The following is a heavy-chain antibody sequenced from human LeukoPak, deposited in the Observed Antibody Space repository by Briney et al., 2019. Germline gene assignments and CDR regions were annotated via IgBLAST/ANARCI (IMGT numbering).Heavy chain of an antibody. CDR1: GASLSTYY. D-gene: IGHD6-13*01. V-gene: IGHV4-59*01. Sequence: SETLSLTCIVSGASLSTYYGTWIRQAPGKGLEWIGYIFYSGGTNYNSSLKSRVTLSIDTSRNQFSLELTSVTAADTAVYYCARIGAAGTRYYFDYRSQGTLVTVSS. CDR3: ARIGAAGTRYYFDY. CDR2: IFYSGGT. J-gene: IGHJ4*02.